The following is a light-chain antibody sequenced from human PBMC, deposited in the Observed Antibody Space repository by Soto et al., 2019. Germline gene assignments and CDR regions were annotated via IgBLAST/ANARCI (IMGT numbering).Light chain of an antibody. V-gene: IGKV1-39*01. CDR2: AAS. CDR1: QSISSY. J-gene: IGKJ4*01. Sequence: DIQMTQSPSSLSASVGDRVTITCRASQSISSYLNWYQQKPGKAPKLLIYAASSLQSGVPSRFSGSGSGTDFTLTISSLQPEDFAIYYCQQSYSTPLLTFGGGTKVEIK. CDR3: QQSYSTPLLT.